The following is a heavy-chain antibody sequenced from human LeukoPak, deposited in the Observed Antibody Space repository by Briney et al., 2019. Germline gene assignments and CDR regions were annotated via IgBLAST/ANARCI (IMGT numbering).Heavy chain of an antibody. V-gene: IGHV1-18*01. CDR2: ISAYNGNT. CDR1: GYTFTSYG. D-gene: IGHD3-10*01. CDR3: ARDLPNYYGSGSYGYYYGMDV. Sequence: ASVKVSCKASGYTFTSYGISWVRQAPGQGLEWMGWISAYNGNTNYAQKLQGRVTMTTDTSTSTAYMELRSLRSDDTAVYYCARDLPNYYGSGSYGYYYGMDVWGQGITVTVSS. J-gene: IGHJ6*02.